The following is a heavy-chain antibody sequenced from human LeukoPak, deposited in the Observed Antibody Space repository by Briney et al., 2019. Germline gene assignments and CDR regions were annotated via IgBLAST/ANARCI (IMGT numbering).Heavy chain of an antibody. J-gene: IGHJ5*02. D-gene: IGHD3-10*01. CDR2: IYYSGST. Sequence: SETLSLTCTGSGGSISSYYWSWIRQPPGKGLEWIGYIYYSGSTNYNPSLKSRVTISVDTSKNQFSLKLSSVTAADTAVYYCARDRTEGSGSPSFDPWGQGTLVTVSS. CDR3: ARDRTEGSGSPSFDP. CDR1: GGSISSYY. V-gene: IGHV4-59*01.